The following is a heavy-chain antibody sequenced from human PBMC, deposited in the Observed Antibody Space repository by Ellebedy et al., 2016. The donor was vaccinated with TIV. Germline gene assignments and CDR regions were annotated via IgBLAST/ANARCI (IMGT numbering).Heavy chain of an antibody. V-gene: IGHV3-23*01. CDR3: ARRSTDFAFDS. J-gene: IGHJ4*02. D-gene: IGHD3/OR15-3a*01. CDR2: ISSGGIT. CDR1: GFTFSASG. Sequence: PGGSLRLSCAASGFTFSASGMTRARQAPGKGLEWVSGISSGGITYYADSVRGRFTISRDNSKNTLYLQMSSLRAEDTAVYFCARRSTDFAFDSWGQGTLVTVSS.